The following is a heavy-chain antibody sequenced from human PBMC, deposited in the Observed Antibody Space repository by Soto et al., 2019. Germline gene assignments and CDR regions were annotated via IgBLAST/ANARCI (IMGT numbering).Heavy chain of an antibody. CDR3: ARDRTVYSSSSGLAGAFDY. D-gene: IGHD6-6*01. CDR2: IYYSGST. J-gene: IGHJ4*02. CDR1: GGSISSGGYY. Sequence: SETLSLTCTVSGGSISSGGYYWSWIRQHPGKGLEWIGYIYYSGSTYYNPSLKSRVTISVDTSKNQFSLKLSSVTAADTAVYYCARDRTVYSSSSGLAGAFDYWGQGTLVTVSS. V-gene: IGHV4-31*03.